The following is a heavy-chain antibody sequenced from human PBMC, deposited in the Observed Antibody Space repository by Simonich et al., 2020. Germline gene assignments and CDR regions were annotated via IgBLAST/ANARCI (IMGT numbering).Heavy chain of an antibody. CDR1: GYTFTSYG. CDR3: ARSTTGTTAFDI. J-gene: IGHJ3*02. V-gene: IGHV1-18*01. CDR2: IRAYKGNT. D-gene: IGHD1-1*01. Sequence: QVQLVQSGAEVKKPGASVKVSCKASGYTFTSYGISWVRQAPGQGLEWEGWIRAYKGNTNYAQKLQGRGTMTTDTSTSTAYMELRSLRSDDTAVYYCARSTTGTTAFDIWGQGTMVTVSS.